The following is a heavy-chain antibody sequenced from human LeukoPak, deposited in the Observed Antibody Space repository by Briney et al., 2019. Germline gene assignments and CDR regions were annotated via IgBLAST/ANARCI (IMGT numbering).Heavy chain of an antibody. Sequence: SQTLSLTCTVSGGSISSGGYYWSWIRQHPGKGLEWIGYIYYSGSTYYNPSLKSRVTISVDTSKNQFSLKLSSVTAADTAVYYCVRESGSHSHYDSSGYYDNWGQGTLVTVSS. CDR2: IYYSGST. D-gene: IGHD3-22*01. CDR3: VRESGSHSHYDSSGYYDN. J-gene: IGHJ4*02. V-gene: IGHV4-31*03. CDR1: GGSISSGGYY.